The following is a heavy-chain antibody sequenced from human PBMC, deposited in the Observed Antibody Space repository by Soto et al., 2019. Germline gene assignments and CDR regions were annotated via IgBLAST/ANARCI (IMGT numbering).Heavy chain of an antibody. Sequence: SETLSLTCTVSGGSISSSSYYWGWIRQPPGKGLEWIGSIYYSGNTYYNPSLKGRFTISRDNAKNSLFLQMNSLRAEDTAVYYCARDGYMIREVRRSMDVWGRGTTVTVSS. V-gene: IGHV4-39*02. D-gene: IGHD3-10*01. CDR3: ARDGYMIREVRRSMDV. CDR1: GGSISSSSYY. J-gene: IGHJ6*02. CDR2: IYYSGNT.